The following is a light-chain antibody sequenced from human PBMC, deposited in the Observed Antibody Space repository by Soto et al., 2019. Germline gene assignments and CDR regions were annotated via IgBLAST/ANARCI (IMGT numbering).Light chain of an antibody. CDR2: DVS. J-gene: IGLJ2*01. CDR3: SSYTSSSTLEV. Sequence: QSALTQPASVSGSPGQSITISCTGTSSDVGGYNYVSWYQQHQGKAPKLMIYDVSNRPSGVSNRFSGSKSGNTASLTISGLQAEDEADYYCSSYTSSSTLEVFGGGTKVTVL. V-gene: IGLV2-14*01. CDR1: SSDVGGYNY.